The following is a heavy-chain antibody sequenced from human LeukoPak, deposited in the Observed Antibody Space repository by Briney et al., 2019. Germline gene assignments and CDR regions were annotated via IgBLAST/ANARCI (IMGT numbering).Heavy chain of an antibody. CDR3: ARDDQRRYYYGSGSYYKDYYYGMDV. J-gene: IGHJ6*02. CDR1: GFTFSNYD. V-gene: IGHV3-13*01. CDR2: IGYAGDR. Sequence: GGSLRLSCVASGFTFSNYDMHWVRQATAEGLEWVSAIGYAGDRYYAGSVKGRFAISRENARNSLYLQMNSLQAGDTAVYYCARDDQRRYYYGSGSYYKDYYYGMDVWGQGTTVTVSS. D-gene: IGHD3-10*01.